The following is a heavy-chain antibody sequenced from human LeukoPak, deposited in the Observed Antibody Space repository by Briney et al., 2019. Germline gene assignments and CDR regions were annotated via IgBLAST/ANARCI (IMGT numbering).Heavy chain of an antibody. D-gene: IGHD4-17*01. CDR1: GYTFTSYY. Sequence: ASVKVSCKASGYTFTSYYMHWVRQAPGQGLEWMGIITPSGGSTSYAQKFQGRVTMTRDTSTSTVYMELSSLRSEDTAVYYCARVTHADYVIEYFQHRGQGTPVTVSS. V-gene: IGHV1-46*01. CDR2: ITPSGGST. CDR3: ARVTHADYVIEYFQH. J-gene: IGHJ1*01.